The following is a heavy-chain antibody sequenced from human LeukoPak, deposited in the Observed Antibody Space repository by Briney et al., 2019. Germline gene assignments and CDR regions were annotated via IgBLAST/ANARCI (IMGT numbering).Heavy chain of an antibody. CDR2: ISAYNGNT. CDR3: ARVMDGYNHFDY. J-gene: IGHJ4*02. V-gene: IGHV1-18*01. CDR1: GYSFTSYG. D-gene: IGHD5-24*01. Sequence: ASVNVSCKASGYSFTSYGISWVRLAPGQGRDGMGWISAYNGNTNYAQKLQGRVTMTTDTSTSTALMELRSLRSDDTAVYYCARVMDGYNHFDYWGQGTLVTVSS.